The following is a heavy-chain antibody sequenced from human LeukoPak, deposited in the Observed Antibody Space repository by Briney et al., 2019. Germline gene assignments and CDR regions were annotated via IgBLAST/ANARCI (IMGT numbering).Heavy chain of an antibody. CDR2: ISYDGNSK. V-gene: IGHV3-30*18. CDR3: AKGYCGSTSCYPEAPSDY. J-gene: IGHJ4*02. CDR1: GFTFSNYG. D-gene: IGHD2-2*01. Sequence: GRSLRLSCAASGFTFSNYGMHWVRQAPGKGLEWVAVISYDGNSKYYVDSVKGRFTISRDNSKNTLYLQMNSLRAEDTAVYYCAKGYCGSTSCYPEAPSDYWGQGTLVTVSS.